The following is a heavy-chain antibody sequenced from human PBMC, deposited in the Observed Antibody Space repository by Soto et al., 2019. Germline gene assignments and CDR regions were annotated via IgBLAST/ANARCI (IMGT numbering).Heavy chain of an antibody. J-gene: IGHJ5*02. Sequence: QMQLQESGSGLVKPSQTLSLTCAVSGGSISSGGYSWSWIRQPPGKGLEWIGYIYHSGSTYYNPSLKSRFARSVDRSMSHFSLKLRSVTAADTAVFYCARAADRCRQATLLALSS. CDR3: ARAADR. CDR1: GGSISSGGYS. V-gene: IGHV4-30-2*01. D-gene: IGHD6-13*01. CDR2: IYHSGST.